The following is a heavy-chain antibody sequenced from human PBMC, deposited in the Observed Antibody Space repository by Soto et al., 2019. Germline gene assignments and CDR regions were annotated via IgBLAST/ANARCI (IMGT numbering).Heavy chain of an antibody. Sequence: SETLSLTCTVSGGSTSSSSYYWGWIRQPPGKGLEWIGSIYYSGNTYYNPSLKSRVTISVDTSKNHFSLKLSSVTAADTAVYYCARVSVCSGGSRHFRVDYWGQGTLVTVSS. CDR1: GGSTSSSSYY. J-gene: IGHJ4*02. CDR2: IYYSGNT. V-gene: IGHV4-39*02. D-gene: IGHD2-15*01. CDR3: ARVSVCSGGSRHFRVDY.